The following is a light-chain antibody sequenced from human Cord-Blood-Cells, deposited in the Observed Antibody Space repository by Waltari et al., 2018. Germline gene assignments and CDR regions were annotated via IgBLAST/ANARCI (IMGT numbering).Light chain of an antibody. CDR2: KAS. CDR1: QSISSW. J-gene: IGKJ1*01. CDR3: QQYNSYSPTT. V-gene: IGKV1-5*03. Sequence: EIQMTQSPSTLSASVGDRVTITCRASQSISSWLAWYQQKPGKAPKLLIYKASSLESGVPSRFSGSGSGTEFTLTISSLQPEDFATYYCQQYNSYSPTTFGQGTKVEIK.